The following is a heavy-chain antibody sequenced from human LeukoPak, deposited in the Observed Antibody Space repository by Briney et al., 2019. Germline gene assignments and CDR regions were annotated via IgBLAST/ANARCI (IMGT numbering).Heavy chain of an antibody. CDR3: AKVSRYGDDGEYFQH. CDR2: ISYDGSNK. D-gene: IGHD4-17*01. Sequence: GRPLRLSCAASGFTFSSYGMHWVRQAPGKGLEWVAVISYDGSNKFYADSVKGRFTISRDNSKNTLYLQMNSLRAEDTAVYYCAKVSRYGDDGEYFQHWGQGTLVTVSS. J-gene: IGHJ1*01. CDR1: GFTFSSYG. V-gene: IGHV3-30*18.